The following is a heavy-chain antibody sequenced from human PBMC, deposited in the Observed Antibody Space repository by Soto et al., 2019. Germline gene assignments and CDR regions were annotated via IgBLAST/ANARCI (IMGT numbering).Heavy chain of an antibody. CDR2: ITPYTGNT. J-gene: IGHJ4*02. D-gene: IGHD1-26*01. Sequence: QVQLLQSGAEVKKPGASVRVSCKASGYTFTDYGFSWVRQAPGQGLEWMGWITPYTGNTNFAQKFQGRVTMATDRFTRTAYMDLRSLTSDATAVYYCARDRGSGSYYLGPYFFDYWGQGTLVTVSS. V-gene: IGHV1-18*01. CDR1: GYTFTDYG. CDR3: ARDRGSGSYYLGPYFFDY.